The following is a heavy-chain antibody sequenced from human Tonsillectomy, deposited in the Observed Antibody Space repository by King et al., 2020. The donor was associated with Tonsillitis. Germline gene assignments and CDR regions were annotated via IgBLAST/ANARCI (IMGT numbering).Heavy chain of an antibody. CDR3: GRGDPLPPIFGAGMFDY. CDR1: GGSISSGGYY. J-gene: IGHJ4*02. Sequence: VQLQESGPGLVKPSQTLSLTCTVSGGSISSGGYYWSWIRQHPGKGLEWIGYIYYSGSTYYNPSLKSRVTISVDTSKNQFSLKLSSVTAADTAVYYCGRGDPLPPIFGAGMFDYWGQGTLVTVSS. CDR2: IYYSGST. D-gene: IGHD3-3*01. V-gene: IGHV4-31*03.